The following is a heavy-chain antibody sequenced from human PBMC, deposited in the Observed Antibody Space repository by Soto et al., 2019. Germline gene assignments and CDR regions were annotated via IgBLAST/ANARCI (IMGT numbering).Heavy chain of an antibody. CDR3: ARESEDLTSNFDY. CDR1: GFTYTRYS. V-gene: IGHV3-21*06. CDR2: ISSTTNYI. Sequence: NPGGSLRLSCAASGFTYTRYSMNWVRQAPGKGLEWVSSISSTTNYIYYGDSMKGRFTISRDNAKNSLYLEVNSLRAEDTAVYYRARESEDLTSNFDYWGQGTLVTGS. J-gene: IGHJ4*02.